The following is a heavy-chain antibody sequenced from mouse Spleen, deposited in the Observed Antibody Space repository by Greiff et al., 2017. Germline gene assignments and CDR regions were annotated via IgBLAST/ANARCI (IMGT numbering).Heavy chain of an antibody. D-gene: IGHD2-3*01. V-gene: IGHV5-9-3*01. Sequence: EVQRVESGGGLVKPGGSLKLSCAASGFTFSSYAMSWVRQTPEKRLEWVANISSGGSYTYYPDSVKGRFTISRDNAKNTLYLQRSSLRSEDTAMYYCARRMIYYAMDYWGQGTSVTVSS. CDR1: GFTFSSYA. CDR2: ISSGGSYT. J-gene: IGHJ4*01. CDR3: ARRMIYYAMDY.